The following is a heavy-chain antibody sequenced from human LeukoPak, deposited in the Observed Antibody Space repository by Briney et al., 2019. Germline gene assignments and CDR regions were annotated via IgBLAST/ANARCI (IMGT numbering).Heavy chain of an antibody. Sequence: PGGSLRLSCVASGFTLSSYAMSWVRQAPGKGLEWVSGISITGGSTYYTDSVKGRFTISRDNSKNTLYLQMNSLRAEDTAVYYCARDSYYYDTSDYYNAFDIWGQGTMVTVSS. V-gene: IGHV3-23*01. CDR3: ARDSYYYDTSDYYNAFDI. J-gene: IGHJ3*02. CDR2: ISITGGST. CDR1: GFTLSSYA. D-gene: IGHD3-22*01.